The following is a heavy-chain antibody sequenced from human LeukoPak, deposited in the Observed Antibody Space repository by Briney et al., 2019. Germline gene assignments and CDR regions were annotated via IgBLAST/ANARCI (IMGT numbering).Heavy chain of an antibody. D-gene: IGHD3-22*01. J-gene: IGHJ4*02. CDR1: VFTFINFG. CDR2: ISSSSSTI. Sequence: GGSLRLSCAASVFTFINFGMTWVRQAPAKGLEWGSYISSSSSTIYYADAVKGRCTISRDNAKNTLYLEMNTLITEDTEVYHCGRDCDRYYYDSSGFHWGQGTLVTVSS. V-gene: IGHV3-48*01. CDR3: GRDCDRYYYDSSGFH.